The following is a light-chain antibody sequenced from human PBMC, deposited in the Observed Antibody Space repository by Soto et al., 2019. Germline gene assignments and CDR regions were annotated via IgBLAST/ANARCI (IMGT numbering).Light chain of an antibody. V-gene: IGKV3-15*01. Sequence: EIVMTQAPATLSVSPGERDTLSCRASQSVSTNLAWYQQKPGQSPRLLIYGASTRATGIPARFSGSGSGTEFTLTISSLQSEDFTVYYCQQYNDWPPVWTFGQGTKVQI. CDR3: QQYNDWPPVWT. J-gene: IGKJ1*01. CDR1: QSVSTN. CDR2: GAS.